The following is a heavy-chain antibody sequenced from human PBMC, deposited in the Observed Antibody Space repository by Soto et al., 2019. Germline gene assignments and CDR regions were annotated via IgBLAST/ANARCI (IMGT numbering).Heavy chain of an antibody. CDR3: AKERGFREPFDY. CDR1: GFIFSNYG. Sequence: LSLPCAASGFIFSNYGMGWVRQAPGQGLEWVSAIGGSDGTTYYTDSVKGRFTISRDNSGNMLFLQMNSLRAEDMAIYYCAKERGFREPFDYWGQGTLVTVSS. D-gene: IGHD1-26*01. V-gene: IGHV3-23*01. CDR2: IGGSDGTT. J-gene: IGHJ4*01.